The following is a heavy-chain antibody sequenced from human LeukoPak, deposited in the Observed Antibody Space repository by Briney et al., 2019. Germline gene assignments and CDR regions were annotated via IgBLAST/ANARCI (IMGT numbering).Heavy chain of an antibody. D-gene: IGHD1-14*01. J-gene: IGHJ4*02. CDR3: ARAGIPWNPADC. CDR1: GDSISDSDW. CDR2: IRHSGST. V-gene: IGHV4-4*02. Sequence: SETLSLTCAVSGDSISDSDWWTWVRQPPGKGLEWIGEIRHSGSTNYSPSLKSRVTISIDKSKNQLSLKLSSVTAADTANYFCARAGIPWNPADCWGQGTLVIVSS.